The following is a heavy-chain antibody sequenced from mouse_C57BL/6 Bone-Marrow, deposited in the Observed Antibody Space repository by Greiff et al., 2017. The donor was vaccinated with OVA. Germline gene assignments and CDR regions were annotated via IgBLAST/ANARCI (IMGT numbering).Heavy chain of an antibody. J-gene: IGHJ2*01. V-gene: IGHV1-64*01. CDR1: GYTFTSYW. D-gene: IGHD2-5*01. CDR3: AYTTIVTLDY. Sequence: QVQLQQPGAELVKPGASVKLSCKASGYTFTSYWIHWVKQRPGQGLEWIGMIHPNSGSTNYNEKFKSKATLTVDKSSSTAYMQLSSLTSEDSAVYYCAYTTIVTLDYWGQGTTLTVSS. CDR2: IHPNSGST.